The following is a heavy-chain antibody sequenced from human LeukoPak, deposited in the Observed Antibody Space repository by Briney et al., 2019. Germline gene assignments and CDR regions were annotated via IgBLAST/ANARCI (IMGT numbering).Heavy chain of an antibody. J-gene: IGHJ6*02. Sequence: GGSLRLSCAASGFTFSSYTMNWVRQAPGKALEWVSSISSSSSYIYYADSVKGRFTISRDNAKNSLYLQMNSLRAEDTAVYYCARDQSFSGYYGMDVWGQGTTVTVSS. D-gene: IGHD1-26*01. CDR1: GFTFSSYT. CDR2: ISSSSSYI. V-gene: IGHV3-21*04. CDR3: ARDQSFSGYYGMDV.